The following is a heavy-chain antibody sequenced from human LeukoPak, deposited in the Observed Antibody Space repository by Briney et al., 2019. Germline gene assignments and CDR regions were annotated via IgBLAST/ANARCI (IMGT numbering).Heavy chain of an antibody. Sequence: GASVKVSCKASGGTFSSYAISWVRQAPGQGLEWMGGIIPIFGTANYAQKFQGRVTITADKSTSTAYMELSSLRSEDTAVYYCARAYSSSSGFLYYWGQGTLVTVSS. V-gene: IGHV1-69*06. J-gene: IGHJ4*02. CDR1: GGTFSSYA. D-gene: IGHD6-6*01. CDR2: IIPIFGTA. CDR3: ARAYSSSSGFLYY.